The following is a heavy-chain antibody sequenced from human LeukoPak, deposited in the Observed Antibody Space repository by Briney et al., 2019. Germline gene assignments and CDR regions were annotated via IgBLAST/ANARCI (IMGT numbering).Heavy chain of an antibody. CDR1: GYTFNTYG. Sequence: GASVKVSCKASGYTFNTYGISWVCQSPGQGREWMGWSSAYNGNTNYTQKFQGRVTMTTDTSTSTAYMDLRSLRSDATAVYYCAIDWPISMVYYFASWGQGTLVTVSS. CDR2: SSAYNGNT. D-gene: IGHD3-10*01. J-gene: IGHJ4*02. V-gene: IGHV1-18*01. CDR3: AIDWPISMVYYFAS.